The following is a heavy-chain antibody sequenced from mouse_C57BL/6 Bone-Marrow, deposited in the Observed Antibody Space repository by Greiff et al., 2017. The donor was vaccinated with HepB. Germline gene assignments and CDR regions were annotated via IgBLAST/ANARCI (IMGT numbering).Heavy chain of an antibody. Sequence: VHVKQSGAELVRPGASVKLSCTASGFNIKDDYMHWVKQRPEQGLEWIGWIDPENGDTEYASKFQGKATITADTSSNTAYLQLSSLTSEDTAVYYCTTYGNFAYWGQGTLVTVSA. CDR1: GFNIKDDY. D-gene: IGHD2-1*01. CDR2: IDPENGDT. J-gene: IGHJ3*01. V-gene: IGHV14-4*01. CDR3: TTYGNFAY.